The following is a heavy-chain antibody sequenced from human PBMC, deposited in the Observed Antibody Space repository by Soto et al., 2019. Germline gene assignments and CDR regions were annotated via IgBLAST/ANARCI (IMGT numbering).Heavy chain of an antibody. CDR2: IYYSGST. Sequence: PSETLSLTCTVSGGSISSSSYYWGWIRQPPGKGLEWIGSIYYSGSTYYNPSLKSRVTISVDTSKNQFSLKLSSVTAADTAVYYCARHRGPSIAAAVNWFDPWGQGTLVTVSS. CDR3: ARHRGPSIAAAVNWFDP. D-gene: IGHD6-13*01. V-gene: IGHV4-39*01. J-gene: IGHJ5*02. CDR1: GGSISSSSYY.